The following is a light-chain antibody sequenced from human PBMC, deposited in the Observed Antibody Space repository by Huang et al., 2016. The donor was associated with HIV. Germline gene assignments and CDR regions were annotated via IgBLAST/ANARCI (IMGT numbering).Light chain of an antibody. CDR3: QQYNKWPPEYT. J-gene: IGKJ2*01. V-gene: IGKV3-15*01. Sequence: VMMSQSPATLAASPGERVTLTCGASQSVNTNVAWYQPKPGQHPRLLIYAASTRATGVPARFAGSGSGTEFTLTIDSLQSDDFAVYYCQQYNKWPPEYTFGQGTRLEIK. CDR1: QSVNTN. CDR2: AAS.